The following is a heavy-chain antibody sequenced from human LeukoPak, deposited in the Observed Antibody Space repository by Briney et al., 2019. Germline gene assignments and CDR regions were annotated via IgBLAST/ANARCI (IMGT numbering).Heavy chain of an antibody. CDR1: GFTFSNYA. CDR2: ICGSSGTT. V-gene: IGHV3-23*01. D-gene: IGHD3-10*01. Sequence: PGGSLRLSCAASGFTFSNYAMSWVRQAPGKGLEWVSSICGSSGTTYYAESVRGRFTISRDNSKNTLYLQMNSLRAEDTAVYYCAKDQNDGSGSYLDYWGQGTLVTVSS. CDR3: AKDQNDGSGSYLDY. J-gene: IGHJ4*02.